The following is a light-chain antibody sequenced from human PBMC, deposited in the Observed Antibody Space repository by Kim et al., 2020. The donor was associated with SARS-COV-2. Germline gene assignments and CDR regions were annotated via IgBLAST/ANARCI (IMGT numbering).Light chain of an antibody. CDR3: AAWDDSLKGWV. CDR1: RSNIGSNT. CDR2: SNN. V-gene: IGLV1-44*01. Sequence: GQRVTISCSGSRSNIGSNTVNWYQHLPGTAPKLLIYSNNQRPSGVPDRFSGSKSGTSASLAISGLQSEDETDYYCAAWDDSLKGWVFGGGTQLTVL. J-gene: IGLJ3*02.